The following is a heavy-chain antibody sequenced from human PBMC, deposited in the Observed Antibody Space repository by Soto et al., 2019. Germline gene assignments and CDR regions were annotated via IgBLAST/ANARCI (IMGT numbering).Heavy chain of an antibody. CDR3: AKDRSRYMEWFDP. CDR2: ISGSGGST. V-gene: IGHV3-23*01. D-gene: IGHD1-20*01. J-gene: IGHJ5*02. Sequence: LRLSCAASGFTFSSYAMSWVRQAPGKGLEWVSAISGSGGSTYYADSVKGRFTISRDNSKNTLYLQMNSLRDEDTTVYYCAKDRSRYMEWFDPWGQGTLVTVSS. CDR1: GFTFSSYA.